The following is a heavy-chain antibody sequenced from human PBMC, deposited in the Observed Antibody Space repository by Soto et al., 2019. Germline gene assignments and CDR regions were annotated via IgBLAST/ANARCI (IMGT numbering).Heavy chain of an antibody. CDR2: ISGSGGST. J-gene: IGHJ4*02. Sequence: GGSLRLSCAASGFTFSSYAMSWVRQAPGKGLEWVSAISGSGGSTYYADSVKGRFTISRDNSKNTLYLQMNSLRAEDTAVYYCAKAITDFWSGYYKSYWGQGTLVTVSS. V-gene: IGHV3-23*01. CDR1: GFTFSSYA. D-gene: IGHD3-3*01. CDR3: AKAITDFWSGYYKSY.